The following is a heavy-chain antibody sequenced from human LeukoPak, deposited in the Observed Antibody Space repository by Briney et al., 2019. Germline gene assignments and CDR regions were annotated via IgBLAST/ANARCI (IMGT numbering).Heavy chain of an antibody. J-gene: IGHJ4*02. Sequence: GGSLRLSCAAFGFTFSSYGMHWVRQAPGKGLEWVAFIRYDGCNKYYADSVKGRVTISRDNSKNTLYLQMNSLRAEDTAVYYCAKDSTHYRVWDDYDSTGLTYWGQGTLVTVSS. D-gene: IGHD3-22*01. CDR3: AKDSTHYRVWDDYDSTGLTY. V-gene: IGHV3-30*02. CDR1: GFTFSSYG. CDR2: IRYDGCNK.